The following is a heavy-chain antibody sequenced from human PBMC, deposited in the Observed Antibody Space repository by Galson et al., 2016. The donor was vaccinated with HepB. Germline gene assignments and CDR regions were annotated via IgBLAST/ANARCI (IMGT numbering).Heavy chain of an antibody. Sequence: SLRLSCAASGFTSSNYDMSWVRQAPGKGLQWVSVVRASGNGGSTHYADSVKGRFTISREPSKNTLSLQLNSLRAEDTAVYYCAILGMYYRDTSDYFTEDFWGQGTLVTVSS. CDR1: GFTSSNYD. V-gene: IGHV3-23*01. CDR2: VRASGNGGST. D-gene: IGHD3-22*01. J-gene: IGHJ4*02. CDR3: AILGMYYRDTSDYFTEDF.